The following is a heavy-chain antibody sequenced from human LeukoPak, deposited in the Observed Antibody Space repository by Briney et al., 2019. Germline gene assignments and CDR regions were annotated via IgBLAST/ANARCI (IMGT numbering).Heavy chain of an antibody. J-gene: IGHJ4*02. D-gene: IGHD1/OR15-1a*01. V-gene: IGHV3-48*03. CDR3: ARVYGNTPDY. CDR2: ISSSGSTI. CDR1: GFTFSSYE. Sequence: PGGSLRLSCAASGFTFSSYEMNWVRQAPGKGLEWVSYISSSGSTIYYADSVKGRFTISRDNAKNSLYLQMNTLRDEDTAVYYCARVYGNTPDYWGQGTLVTVSS.